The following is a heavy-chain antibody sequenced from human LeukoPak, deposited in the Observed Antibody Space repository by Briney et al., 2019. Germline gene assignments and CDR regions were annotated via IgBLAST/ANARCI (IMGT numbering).Heavy chain of an antibody. CDR3: AKDPGLIQPSQFDP. Sequence: PGGSLRLFCAASGFTFSSYAMSWVRQAPGKGLEWVSAISGSGGSTYYADSVRGRFTISRDNSKNTLYLQMNSPRAEDTAVYYCAKDPGLIQPSQFDPWGQGTLVTVSS. D-gene: IGHD5-18*01. J-gene: IGHJ5*02. V-gene: IGHV3-23*01. CDR2: ISGSGGST. CDR1: GFTFSSYA.